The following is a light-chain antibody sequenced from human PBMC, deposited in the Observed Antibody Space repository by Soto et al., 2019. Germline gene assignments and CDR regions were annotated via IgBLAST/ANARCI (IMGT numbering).Light chain of an antibody. V-gene: IGKV1-12*01. Sequence: PSTLSLSVGDRVSITCRASQGVRNYLAWYQHKSGKAPKLLIYAASTLQSGVPSRFSGSGSGTDFTLTINSLQPEDFATYYCQQANSFPLTFGGGTKVDIK. CDR3: QQANSFPLT. J-gene: IGKJ4*01. CDR1: QGVRNY. CDR2: AAS.